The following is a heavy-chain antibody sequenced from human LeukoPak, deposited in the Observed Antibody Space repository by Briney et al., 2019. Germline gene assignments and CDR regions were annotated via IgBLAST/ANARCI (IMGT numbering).Heavy chain of an antibody. CDR1: GFTFSTYG. D-gene: IGHD3-16*01. CDR2: ISTGSSYI. J-gene: IGHJ3*02. V-gene: IGHV3-21*05. CDR3: ARDSRAVGDAFDI. Sequence: GGTLRLSCAASGFTFSTYGMSWVRQAPGKGLEWVSYISTGSSYIYYADSVKGRFTISRDNAKNSLHLQMNSLRVEDTAVYYCARDSRAVGDAFDIWGQGTMVTVSS.